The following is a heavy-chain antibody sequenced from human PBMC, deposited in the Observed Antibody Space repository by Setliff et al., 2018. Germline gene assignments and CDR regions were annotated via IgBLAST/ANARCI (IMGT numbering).Heavy chain of an antibody. Sequence: GGSLRLSCAASGFTFSGYSMNWVRQAPGKGLERVSYISGSSHIISYADSVKGRFTISRDNAKNSLYLQMNSLRAEDTAVYYCANSMPNYYDSSGYYSGSLSDAFDIWGQGTMVTVSS. D-gene: IGHD3-22*01. J-gene: IGHJ3*02. CDR2: ISGSSHII. CDR3: ANSMPNYYDSSGYYSGSLSDAFDI. V-gene: IGHV3-48*01. CDR1: GFTFSGYS.